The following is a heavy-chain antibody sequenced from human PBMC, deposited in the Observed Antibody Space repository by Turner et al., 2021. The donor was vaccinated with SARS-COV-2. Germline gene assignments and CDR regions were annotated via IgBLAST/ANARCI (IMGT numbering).Heavy chain of an antibody. CDR3: AKDKHPDGMDV. J-gene: IGHJ6*02. CDR2: ISWNSGRI. V-gene: IGHV3-9*01. CDR1: GFTFDDYA. Sequence: EVQLVESGGGLVQPGRSLRLSCAASGFTFDDYAMHWVRQAPGKGLEWVSGISWNSGRIGYADSVKGRFTISRDNAKNSLYLQMNSLRAEDTALYYCAKDKHPDGMDVWGRGTTVTVSS.